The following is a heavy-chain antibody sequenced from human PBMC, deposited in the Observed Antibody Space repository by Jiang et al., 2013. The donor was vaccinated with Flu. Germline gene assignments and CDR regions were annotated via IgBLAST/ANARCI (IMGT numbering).Heavy chain of an antibody. CDR2: IYTSGST. D-gene: IGHD1-26*01. V-gene: IGHV4-61*02. J-gene: IGHJ5*02. CDR3: ARSLSARANWFDP. Sequence: GLVKPSQTLSLTCTVSGGSISSGSYYWSWIRQPAGKGLEWIGRIYTSGSTNYNPSLKSRVTISVDTSKNQFSLKLSSVTAADTAVYYCARSLSARANWFDPWGQGTLVTVSS. CDR1: GGSISSGSYY.